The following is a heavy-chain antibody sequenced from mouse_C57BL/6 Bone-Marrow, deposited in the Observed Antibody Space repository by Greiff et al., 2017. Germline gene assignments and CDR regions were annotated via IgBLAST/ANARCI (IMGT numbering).Heavy chain of an antibody. CDR1: GYTFTSYW. J-gene: IGHJ1*03. V-gene: IGHV1-50*01. D-gene: IGHD1-1*01. CDR3: ARPFSTTVSATLHWSFDF. CDR2: IDPSDSYT. Sequence: QVQLQQPGAELVKPGASVKLSCKASGYTFTSYWMQWVKQRPGQGLEWIGEIDPSDSYTNYNQKFKGKATLTVDKSSSTAYMQLSSLTSEDSAVYSCARPFSTTVSATLHWSFDFWGTAPTVTVSS.